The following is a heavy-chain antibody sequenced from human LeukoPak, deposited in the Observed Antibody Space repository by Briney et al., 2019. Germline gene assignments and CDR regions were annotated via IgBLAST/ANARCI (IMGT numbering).Heavy chain of an antibody. D-gene: IGHD2-2*02. CDR3: ARERRRSAAIGPYYFDY. CDR1: GGSISSSSYY. CDR2: IYYSGST. Sequence: SETLSLTCTVSGGSISSSSYYWGWIRQPPGKGLEWIGSIYYSGSTYYNPSLKSRVTISVDTSKNQFSLKLSSVTAADTAVYYCARERRRSAAIGPYYFDYWGQGTLVTVSS. V-gene: IGHV4-39*02. J-gene: IGHJ4*02.